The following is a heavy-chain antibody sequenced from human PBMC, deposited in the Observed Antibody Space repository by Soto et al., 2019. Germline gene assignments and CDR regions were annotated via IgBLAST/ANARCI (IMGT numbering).Heavy chain of an antibody. D-gene: IGHD2-15*01. CDR3: ARDGAVYCSGGSCYLIGMDV. V-gene: IGHV1-3*01. J-gene: IGHJ6*02. CDR1: GYTFTSYA. Sequence: ASVKVSCKASGYTFTSYAMHWVRQAPGQRLEWMGWINAGNGNTKYSQKFQGRVTITRDTSASTAYMELSSLRSEDTAVYYCARDGAVYCSGGSCYLIGMDVWGQGTTVTVSS. CDR2: INAGNGNT.